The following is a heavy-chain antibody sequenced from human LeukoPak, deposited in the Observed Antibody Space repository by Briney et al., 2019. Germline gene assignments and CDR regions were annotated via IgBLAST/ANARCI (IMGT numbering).Heavy chain of an antibody. D-gene: IGHD3-22*01. CDR1: GGSISSYY. J-gene: IGHJ4*02. Sequence: LETLSLTCTVSGGSISSYYWSWIRQPPGKGLEWIGYIYYSGSTNYNPSLKSRVTISVDTSKNQFSLKLSSVTAADTAVYYCASRIYYDSSGYYSFQFDYWGQGTLVTVSS. CDR2: IYYSGST. CDR3: ASRIYYDSSGYYSFQFDY. V-gene: IGHV4-59*08.